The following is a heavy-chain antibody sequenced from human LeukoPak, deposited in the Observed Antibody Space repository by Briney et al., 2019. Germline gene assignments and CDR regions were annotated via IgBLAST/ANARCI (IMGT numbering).Heavy chain of an antibody. D-gene: IGHD4-17*01. CDR2: IYSGGST. J-gene: IGHJ2*01. Sequence: GGSLRLSCAASGFTVSSNYMSWVRQAPGKGLEWVSVIYSGGSTYYADSVKGRFTISRDNSKNTLYLQMNSLRAEDTAVYYCARVPSEDYGDYVVYWYFDLWGRGTLATVSS. V-gene: IGHV3-53*01. CDR3: ARVPSEDYGDYVVYWYFDL. CDR1: GFTVSSNY.